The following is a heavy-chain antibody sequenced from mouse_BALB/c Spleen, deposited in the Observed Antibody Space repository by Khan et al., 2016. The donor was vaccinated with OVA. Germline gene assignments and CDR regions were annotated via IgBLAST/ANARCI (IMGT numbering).Heavy chain of an antibody. V-gene: IGHV14-3*02. CDR1: GFNIKDTY. J-gene: IGHJ3*01. CDR3: TTIYGNPFAY. CDR2: IDPANGDT. Sequence: EVQLQESGAELVKPGASVKLSCTCSGFNIKDTYMHWVKQRPEQVLEWIGRIDPANGDTKYGPKFQVKATLTADTSSNTAYLQRSSLTYEDTAVYYCTTIYGNPFAYWGQGTLVSVS. D-gene: IGHD2-1*01.